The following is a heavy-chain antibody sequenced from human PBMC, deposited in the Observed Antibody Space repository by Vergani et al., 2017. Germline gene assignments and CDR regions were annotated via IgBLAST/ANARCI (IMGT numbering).Heavy chain of an antibody. CDR2: IYSGGST. CDR3: AREGDYGDYVFDY. CDR1: GFTVSSNY. D-gene: IGHD4-17*01. Sequence: EVQLVESGGGLVQPGGSLRLSCAASGFTVSSNYMSWVRQAPGKGLEWVSVIYSGGSTYYADPVKGRFTISRDNSKNTLYLQMNSLRAEDTAVYYCAREGDYGDYVFDYWGQGTLVTVSS. J-gene: IGHJ4*02. V-gene: IGHV3-66*02.